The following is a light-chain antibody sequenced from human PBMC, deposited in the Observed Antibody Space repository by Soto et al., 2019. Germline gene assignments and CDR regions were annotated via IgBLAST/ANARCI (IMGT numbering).Light chain of an antibody. Sequence: QSALTQPPSASGSPGQSVTISCTGTSSDVGGYNYVSWYQQHPGKAPKLMIYEVSKRPAGVPDRFSGSKSGNTASLTVSGLQAEDEADYYCSSFGGNNNYVFGTGTKLTVL. J-gene: IGLJ1*01. CDR3: SSFGGNNNYV. V-gene: IGLV2-8*01. CDR2: EVS. CDR1: SSDVGGYNY.